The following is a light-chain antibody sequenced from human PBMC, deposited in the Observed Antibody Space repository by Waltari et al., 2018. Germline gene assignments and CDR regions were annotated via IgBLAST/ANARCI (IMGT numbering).Light chain of an antibody. CDR2: SNN. CDR1: SSNLGSNT. J-gene: IGLJ2*01. Sequence: QSVLTQPHSASGTPGQRVTISCSGSSSNLGSNTVNWYQQLPGTAPKLLIYSNNQRPSGVPDRFSGSKSGTSASLAISGLQSEDEADYYCAAWDDSLNGRVFGGGTKLTVL. V-gene: IGLV1-44*01. CDR3: AAWDDSLNGRV.